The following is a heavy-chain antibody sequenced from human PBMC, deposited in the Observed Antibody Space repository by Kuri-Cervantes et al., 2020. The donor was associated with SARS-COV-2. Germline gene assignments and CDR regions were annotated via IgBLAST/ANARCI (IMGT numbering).Heavy chain of an antibody. V-gene: IGHV4-38-2*02. Sequence: GSLRLSCTVSGGSISSYYWGWIRQPPGKGLEWIGSIYHSGSTYYNPSLKSRVTISVDTSKNQFSLKLSSVTAADTAVYYCARVGDIVVVPAAITAWGQGTLVTVSS. CDR3: ARVGDIVVVPAAITA. CDR2: IYHSGST. J-gene: IGHJ5*02. D-gene: IGHD2-2*02. CDR1: GGSISSYY.